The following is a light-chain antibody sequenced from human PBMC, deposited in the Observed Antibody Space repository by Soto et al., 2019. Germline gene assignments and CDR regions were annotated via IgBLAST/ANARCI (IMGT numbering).Light chain of an antibody. CDR2: GAS. CDR1: PSVSSSY. V-gene: IGKV3-20*01. CDR3: QQYGSSPRT. Sequence: EIVLSQSPGTLSLSQGERATLSCRASPSVSSSYLAWYQQKPGQAPRLLIYGASSRATGIPDRFSGSGSGTDFTLTISSLEPEDFAVYYCQQYGSSPRTFGQGTMVDIK. J-gene: IGKJ1*01.